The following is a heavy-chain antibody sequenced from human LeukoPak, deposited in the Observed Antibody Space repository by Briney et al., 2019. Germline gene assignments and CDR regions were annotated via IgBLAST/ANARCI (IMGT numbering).Heavy chain of an antibody. D-gene: IGHD1-26*01. CDR1: GGSISSSSYY. V-gene: IGHV4-39*01. CDR3: ARADYRGDNWFDP. J-gene: IGHJ5*02. CDR2: IYYSGST. Sequence: SETLSLTCTVSGGSISSSSYYWGWLRQPPGKGLEWIGSIYYSGSTYYNPSLKSRVTISVDTSKNQFSLKLSSVTAADTAVYYCARADYRGDNWFDPWGQGTLVTVSS.